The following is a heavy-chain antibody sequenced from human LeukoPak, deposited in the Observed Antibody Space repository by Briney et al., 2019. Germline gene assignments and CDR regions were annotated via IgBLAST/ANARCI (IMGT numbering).Heavy chain of an antibody. J-gene: IGHJ4*02. CDR1: GASIRNYY. D-gene: IGHD6-13*01. CDR3: AKEGAAPGPDFDY. V-gene: IGHV4-4*07. Sequence: SETLSLTCAVSGASIRNYYWSWIRQPAGKGLEWIGRFVPSGSTNYNPSLESRVTMSVDTSKSQSSLKLNSVSAAGTAVYYCAKEGAAPGPDFDYWGQGTLVIVSS. CDR2: FVPSGST.